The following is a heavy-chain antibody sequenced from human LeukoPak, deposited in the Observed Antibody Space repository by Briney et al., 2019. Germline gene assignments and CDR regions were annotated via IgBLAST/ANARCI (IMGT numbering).Heavy chain of an antibody. CDR1: GYTLTDYY. V-gene: IGHV1-2*06. Sequence: ASVKVSCKASGYTLTDYYMHWVRQAPGQGLEWMGRINPNSGGTNYARKFQGRVTMTRDTSISTVYMELSRLRSDDTAVYYCARVGYYESSGYYEYWGQGTLVTVSS. CDR2: INPNSGGT. CDR3: ARVGYYESSGYYEY. J-gene: IGHJ4*02. D-gene: IGHD3-22*01.